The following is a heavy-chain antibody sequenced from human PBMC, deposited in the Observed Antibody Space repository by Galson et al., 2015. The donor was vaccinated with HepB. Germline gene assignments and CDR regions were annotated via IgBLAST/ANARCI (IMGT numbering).Heavy chain of an antibody. Sequence: SETLSLTCTVSGGSISSYYWSWIRQPPGKGLEWIGYIYYSGSTNYNPSLKSRVTISVDTSKNQFSLKLSSVTAADTAVYYCARVKQRGYSFLFDYWGQGTLVIVSS. J-gene: IGHJ4*02. D-gene: IGHD5-18*01. CDR2: IYYSGST. CDR3: ARVKQRGYSFLFDY. CDR1: GGSISSYY. V-gene: IGHV4-59*01.